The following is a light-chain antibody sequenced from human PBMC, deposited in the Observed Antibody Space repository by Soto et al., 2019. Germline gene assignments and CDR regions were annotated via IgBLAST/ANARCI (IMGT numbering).Light chain of an antibody. Sequence: DIQMTQSPSTLSASVGDRVTITCRASQSISSWLAWYQQKPGKAPELLIYVESNLQRGVQSRFSGRGSGTDFTLTIRSLQPEDFATYYCQQSYSTPQTFGQGTKVDIK. CDR2: VES. V-gene: IGKV1-39*01. J-gene: IGKJ1*01. CDR3: QQSYSTPQT. CDR1: QSISSW.